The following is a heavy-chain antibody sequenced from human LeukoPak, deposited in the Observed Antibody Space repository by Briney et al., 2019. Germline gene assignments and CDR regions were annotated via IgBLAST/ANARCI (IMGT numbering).Heavy chain of an antibody. D-gene: IGHD4-17*01. CDR1: GYTFTSYG. CDR2: ISAYNGNT. Sequence: ASVKVSCKASGYTFTSYGISWVRQAPGQGLEWMGWISAYNGNTNYAQKLQGRVTMTTDTSTSTAYMELRSLRSDDTAVYYCAGDQPFSTVTTRGDLDYWGQGTLVTVSS. J-gene: IGHJ4*02. CDR3: AGDQPFSTVTTRGDLDY. V-gene: IGHV1-18*01.